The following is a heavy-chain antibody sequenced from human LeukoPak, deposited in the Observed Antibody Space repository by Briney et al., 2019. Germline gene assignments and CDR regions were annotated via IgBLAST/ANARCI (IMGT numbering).Heavy chain of an antibody. J-gene: IGHJ5*02. V-gene: IGHV4-4*07. CDR1: GGSMSSVY. CDR2: IYDTGSA. CDR3: ARDRWFDP. Sequence: SETLSLTCTVSGGSMSSVYWSWIRQTAGKGLEWIGRIYDTGSADYSPSLESRATMSIDTSRNQFSLNLTYVTAADTAVYYCARDRWFDPWGQGTLVTVSS.